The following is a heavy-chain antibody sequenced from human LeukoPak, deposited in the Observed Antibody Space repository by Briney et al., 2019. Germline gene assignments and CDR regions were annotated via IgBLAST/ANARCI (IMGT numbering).Heavy chain of an antibody. CDR3: AGNDYDFWSGYYPYYYMDV. V-gene: IGHV4-34*01. Sequence: SETLSLTCAVYGGSFSGYYWSWIRQPPGKGLEWIGEINHSGSTNYNPSLKSRVTISVDTSKNQFSLKLSSVTAADTAVYYCAGNDYDFWSGYYPYYYMDVWGKGTTVTVSS. D-gene: IGHD3-3*01. J-gene: IGHJ6*03. CDR1: GGSFSGYY. CDR2: INHSGST.